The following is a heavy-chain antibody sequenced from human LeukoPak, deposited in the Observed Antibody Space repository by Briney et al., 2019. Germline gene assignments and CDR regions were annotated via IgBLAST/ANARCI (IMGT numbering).Heavy chain of an antibody. V-gene: IGHV4-59*01. CDR1: GGSISSYY. CDR2: IYYSGST. Sequence: PSETLSLTCTVSGGSISSYYWSWIRQPPGKGLEWIGYIYYSGSTNYNPSLKSRVTISVDTSKNQFSLKLSSVTAADPAVYYCASRWRDSSGYYYFDYWGQGTLVTVSS. J-gene: IGHJ4*02. D-gene: IGHD3-22*01. CDR3: ASRWRDSSGYYYFDY.